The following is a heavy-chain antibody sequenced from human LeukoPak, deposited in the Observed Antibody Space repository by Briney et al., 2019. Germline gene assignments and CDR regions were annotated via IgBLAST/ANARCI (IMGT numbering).Heavy chain of an antibody. Sequence: SETLSLTCTVSGGSISSYYWSWIRQPPGKGLEWIGYIYYTGSTDNNPSLKSRVTISVDTSKNQFSPKLSSVTAADTAVYYCARGTDAGATNYWGQGTLVTVSS. V-gene: IGHV4-59*12. CDR3: ARGTDAGATNY. J-gene: IGHJ4*02. D-gene: IGHD1-26*01. CDR2: IYYTGST. CDR1: GGSISSYY.